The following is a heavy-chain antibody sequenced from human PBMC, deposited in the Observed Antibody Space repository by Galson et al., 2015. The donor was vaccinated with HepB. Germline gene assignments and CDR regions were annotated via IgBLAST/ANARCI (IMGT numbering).Heavy chain of an antibody. Sequence: SLRLSCAASGFTFSSYDMHWVRQATGKGLKWVSVIGTAGDPYYPGSVKGRFTISRENAENSLYLQMNSLRAGDTAVYYCARGGNDYGEFDIWGQGTMATVSS. V-gene: IGHV3-13*05. CDR1: GFTFSSYD. CDR2: IGTAGDP. D-gene: IGHD4-17*01. J-gene: IGHJ3*02. CDR3: ARGGNDYGEFDI.